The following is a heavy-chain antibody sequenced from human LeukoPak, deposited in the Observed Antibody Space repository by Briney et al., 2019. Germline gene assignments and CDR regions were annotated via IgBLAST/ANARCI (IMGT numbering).Heavy chain of an antibody. D-gene: IGHD3-3*01. CDR1: GYTFTSYG. CDR2: MNPNRGNT. Sequence: GASVKVSCKASGYTFTSYGISWVRQAPGQGLEWMGWMNPNRGNTVYAQKFQGRVTITRNTSISTAYMELSSLRSEDTAVYYCARGLRTIFGVVIIHNWFDPWGQGTLVTVSS. CDR3: ARGLRTIFGVVIIHNWFDP. J-gene: IGHJ5*02. V-gene: IGHV1-8*03.